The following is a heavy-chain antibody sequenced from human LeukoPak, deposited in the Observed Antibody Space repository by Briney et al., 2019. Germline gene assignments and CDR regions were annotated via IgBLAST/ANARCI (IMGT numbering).Heavy chain of an antibody. V-gene: IGHV3-21*01. Sequence: GGSLRLSCAASGFTFSNYWMTWVRQAPGKGLEWVSSISSSSSYIYYADSVKGRFTISRDNAKNSLYLQMNSLRAEDTAVYYCAGGGPAKGFDYWGQGTLVNVSS. CDR1: GFTFSNYW. CDR2: ISSSSSYI. J-gene: IGHJ4*02. CDR3: AGGGPAKGFDY. D-gene: IGHD6-25*01.